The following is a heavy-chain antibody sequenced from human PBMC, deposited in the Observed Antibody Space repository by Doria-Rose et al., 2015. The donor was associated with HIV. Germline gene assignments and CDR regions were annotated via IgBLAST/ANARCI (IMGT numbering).Heavy chain of an antibody. Sequence: QVQLQESGPGLVRPSQTLSLTCTVSGDSISSGDSFWSWIRQPPGKGPEWIGYISSSGTTYYYPSLGGRLTISLDASKNQFSLNLNSVTAADTAVYYCARARNYGFPHFFDFWGQGTPVTVSS. V-gene: IGHV4-30-4*01. CDR1: GDSISSGDSF. J-gene: IGHJ4*02. CDR2: ISSSGTT. D-gene: IGHD3-10*01. CDR3: ARARNYGFPHFFDF.